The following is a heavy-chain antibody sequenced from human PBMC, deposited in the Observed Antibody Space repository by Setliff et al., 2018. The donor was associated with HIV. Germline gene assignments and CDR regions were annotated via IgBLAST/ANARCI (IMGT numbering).Heavy chain of an antibody. Sequence: PSETLSLTCSVSGGSISSGSYYWTWIRQPPGKGLEWIGHIYYSGSTNYNPSLKSRVTISVDTSKNQFSLKVNSVTAADTAVYYCARSPRIGVAGEFEYWGQGTLVTVSS. D-gene: IGHD6-19*01. V-gene: IGHV4-61*01. CDR2: IYYSGST. CDR3: ARSPRIGVAGEFEY. J-gene: IGHJ4*02. CDR1: GGSISSGSYY.